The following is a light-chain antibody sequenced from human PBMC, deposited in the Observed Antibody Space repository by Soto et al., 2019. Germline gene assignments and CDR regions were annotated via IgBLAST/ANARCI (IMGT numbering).Light chain of an antibody. CDR1: QSSTNH. CDR3: QQSYSLLPT. V-gene: IGKV3-11*01. Sequence: EIMLTQSPATLSLSPGVRATLSCCARQSSTNHLAWYQQKPGQTPRLLIYDASNRAAGVPARFSGSGSGTDFTLTISSLQPEDFATYYCQQSYSLLPTFGQGTKVDIK. J-gene: IGKJ1*01. CDR2: DAS.